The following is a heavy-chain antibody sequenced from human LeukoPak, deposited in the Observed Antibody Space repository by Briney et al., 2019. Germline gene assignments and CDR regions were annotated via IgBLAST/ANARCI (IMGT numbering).Heavy chain of an antibody. CDR3: ASTSSDYGDQALDY. V-gene: IGHV1-69*13. CDR2: IIPIFGTA. CDR1: GGTFSSYA. D-gene: IGHD4-17*01. Sequence: ASVTVSCTASGGTFSSYAISWVRQAPGQGLEWMGGIIPIFGTANYAQKFQGRVTITADESTSTAYMELSSLRSEDTAVYYCASTSSDYGDQALDYWGQGTLVTVSS. J-gene: IGHJ4*02.